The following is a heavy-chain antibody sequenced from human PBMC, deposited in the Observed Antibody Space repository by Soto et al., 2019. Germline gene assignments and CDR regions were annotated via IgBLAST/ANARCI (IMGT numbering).Heavy chain of an antibody. J-gene: IGHJ4*02. D-gene: IGHD3-10*01. CDR2: IKNDGSEQ. Sequence: PVGSLRLSCAASVFTFSTYYMTFVRQAPGKGLEWVASIKNDGSEQYYVDSVKGRFTISRYNAKNSLYLQMNSLRAGDTALYYCSRETWFADHWGQGTRVTVSS. V-gene: IGHV3-7*03. CDR1: VFTFSTYY. CDR3: SRETWFADH.